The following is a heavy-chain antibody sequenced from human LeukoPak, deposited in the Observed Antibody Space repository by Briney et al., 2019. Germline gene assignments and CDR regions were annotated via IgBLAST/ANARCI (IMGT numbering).Heavy chain of an antibody. CDR1: GGSISSSSYY. V-gene: IGHV4-39*07. CDR3: GRWNEGWDH. CDR2: IYYSGST. Sequence: SSETLSLTCTVSGGSISSSSYYWGWIRQPPGKGLEWIGSIYYSGSTYYNPSLKSRVTISVDTSKNQFSLKLGSVTAADTAVYYCGRWNEGWDHLGQGTLVTVSS. D-gene: IGHD1-1*01. J-gene: IGHJ4*02.